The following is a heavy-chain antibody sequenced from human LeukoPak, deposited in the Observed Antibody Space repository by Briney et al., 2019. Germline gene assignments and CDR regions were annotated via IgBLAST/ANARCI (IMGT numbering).Heavy chain of an antibody. CDR1: GGSISSSSYY. V-gene: IGHV4-39*01. Sequence: SETLSLTCTVSGGSISSSSYYWGWIRQPPGKGLEWIGSIYYSGSTYYNPSLKSRVPISVDTSKNQFSLELSSVTAADTAVYYCARGPRGFWSGYYNFDYWGQGTLVTVSS. CDR2: IYYSGST. J-gene: IGHJ4*02. CDR3: ARGPRGFWSGYYNFDY. D-gene: IGHD3-3*01.